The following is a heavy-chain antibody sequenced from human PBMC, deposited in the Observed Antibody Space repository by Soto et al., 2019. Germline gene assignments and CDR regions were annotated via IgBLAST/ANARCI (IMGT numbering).Heavy chain of an antibody. D-gene: IGHD3-16*01. J-gene: IGHJ3*02. CDR3: ARDDYYI. CDR1: GYTFTSYA. V-gene: IGHV1-3*05. Sequence: QVQLVQSGAEEKKPGASVKVSCKASGYTFTSYAMPWVRQAPGQRLEWLGWISAGNGNRKYSQKLQGRVTITRDTTASTSYMELSSLRSEDTAVYYCARDDYYIWGQGTMVTVSS. CDR2: ISAGNGNR.